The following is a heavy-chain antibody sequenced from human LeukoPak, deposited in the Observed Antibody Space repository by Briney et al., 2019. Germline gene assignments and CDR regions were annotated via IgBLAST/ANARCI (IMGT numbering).Heavy chain of an antibody. CDR1: GGSFSGYY. J-gene: IGHJ5*02. D-gene: IGHD3-10*01. Sequence: SETLSLTCAVYGGSFSGYYWSWIRQPPGKGLEWIGEINHSGSTNYNPSLKSRVTISVDPSKNQFSLKLSSVTAADTAVYCCARRPRGVTMVRGNWFDPWGQGTLVTVSS. CDR3: ARRPRGVTMVRGNWFDP. V-gene: IGHV4-34*01. CDR2: INHSGST.